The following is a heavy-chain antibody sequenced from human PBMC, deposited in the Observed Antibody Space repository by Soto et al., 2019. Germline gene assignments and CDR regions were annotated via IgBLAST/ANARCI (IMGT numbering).Heavy chain of an antibody. CDR2: INAGNGYT. CDR3: ARLWQYYYDSSGPVDY. Sequence: ASVKVSCKASGYTFTSYAMHWVRQAPGQRLEWMGWINAGNGYTKYSQKFQGRVTITRDTSASTAYMELSSLRSEDAAVYYCARLWQYYYDSSGPVDYWGQGTLVTVSS. J-gene: IGHJ4*02. V-gene: IGHV1-3*01. D-gene: IGHD3-22*01. CDR1: GYTFTSYA.